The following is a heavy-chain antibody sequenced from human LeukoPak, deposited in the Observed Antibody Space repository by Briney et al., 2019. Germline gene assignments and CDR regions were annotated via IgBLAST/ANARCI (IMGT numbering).Heavy chain of an antibody. J-gene: IGHJ4*02. Sequence: ASVKVSCKVSGYTLTELSMHWVRQAPGKGLEWRGGFDPEDGETIYAQKFQGRVTITEDTSTDTAYMELSSLRSEDTAVYSCATPWGGGGSCYYYYWGQGTLVTVSS. D-gene: IGHD2-15*01. CDR3: ATPWGGGGSCYYYY. CDR1: GYTLTELS. V-gene: IGHV1-24*01. CDR2: FDPEDGET.